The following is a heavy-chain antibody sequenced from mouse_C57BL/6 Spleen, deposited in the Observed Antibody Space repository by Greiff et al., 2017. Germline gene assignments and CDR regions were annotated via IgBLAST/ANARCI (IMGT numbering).Heavy chain of an antibody. J-gene: IGHJ1*03. CDR1: GYTFTSYW. V-gene: IGHV1-69*01. CDR3: ASWGYDGSLYWYFEV. Sequence: QVQLQQPGAELVMPGASVKLSCKASGYTFTSYWMHWVKQRPGQGLEWIGEIDPSDSYTNYNQKFKGKSTLTVDKSSSTAYMQLSSLKSEDSAVYDCASWGYDGSLYWYFEVWGTGTTVTVAS. CDR2: IDPSDSYT. D-gene: IGHD2-3*01.